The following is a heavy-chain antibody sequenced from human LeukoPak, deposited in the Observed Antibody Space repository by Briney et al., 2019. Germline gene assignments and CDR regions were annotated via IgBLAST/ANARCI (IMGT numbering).Heavy chain of an antibody. V-gene: IGHV1-2*02. J-gene: IGHJ4*02. CDR2: INLSSGGT. Sequence: ASVKVSCKASGYIFTAYYMYWVRQAPGQGLEWMGWINLSSGGTNYARKFQGRVTMTRDTSISTAYMELSRLRSDGTAVYYCARESGSYFRAADYWGQGTLVTVSS. CDR1: GYIFTAYY. CDR3: ARESGSYFRAADY. D-gene: IGHD1-26*01.